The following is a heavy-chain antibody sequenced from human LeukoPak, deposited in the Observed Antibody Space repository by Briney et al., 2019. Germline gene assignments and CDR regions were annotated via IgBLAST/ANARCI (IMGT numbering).Heavy chain of an antibody. V-gene: IGHV1-2*02. CDR3: ARDLSGSGSYYID. CDR1: GYTFTGYY. CDR2: INPNSGGT. J-gene: IGHJ4*02. D-gene: IGHD3-10*01. Sequence: GASVKVSCKASGYTFTGYYMHWVRQAPGQGLGWMGWINPNSGGTNYAQKFQGRVTMTRDTSTSTVYMELSSLRSEDTAVYYCARDLSGSGSYYIDWGQGTLVTVSS.